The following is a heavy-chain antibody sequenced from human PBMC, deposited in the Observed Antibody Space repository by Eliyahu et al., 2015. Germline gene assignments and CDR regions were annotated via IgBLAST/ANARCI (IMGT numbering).Heavy chain of an antibody. D-gene: IGHD6-19*01. Sequence: QVTLKESGPVXVKPTETLTLTCTXSGFXXSNARMGXSWIRQPPGKALEWLAHIFSNDEKSYSTSLRSRLTISKDTSKSQVVLTMTNMDPVDTATYSCARTRNYGSAWYAWYFDLWGRGTLVTVSS. CDR2: IFSNDEK. CDR1: GFXXSNARMG. CDR3: ARTRNYGSAWYAWYFDL. J-gene: IGHJ2*01. V-gene: IGHV2-26*01.